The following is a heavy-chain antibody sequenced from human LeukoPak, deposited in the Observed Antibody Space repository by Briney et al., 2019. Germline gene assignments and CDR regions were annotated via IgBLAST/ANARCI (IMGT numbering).Heavy chain of an antibody. CDR2: ISYDDTNK. CDR3: ARAVAGTHWFDP. V-gene: IGHV3-30-3*01. CDR1: GFTFTKYA. D-gene: IGHD6-19*01. J-gene: IGHJ5*02. Sequence: GGSLRLSCVASGFTFTKYAMDWVRQAPGKGLEWVASISYDDTNKAYSDSVKGRFTVSRDKSNNTLYPQMNSLRAGDTAVYYCARAVAGTHWFDPWGQGTLVIVSS.